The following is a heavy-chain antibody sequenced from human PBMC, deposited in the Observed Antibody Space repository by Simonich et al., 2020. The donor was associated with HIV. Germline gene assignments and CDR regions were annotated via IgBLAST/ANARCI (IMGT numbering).Heavy chain of an antibody. J-gene: IGHJ4*02. Sequence: QVQLQQWGAGLLKPSETLSLPCALYGGSFRDYFWTWTRQSPGKGLEWIGEINYTGSPNYTPSLKGRVTISLDTSKKQFSLKLSSVTAADTAVYYCARGGVGNWAFDFWGQGTLVTVSS. D-gene: IGHD7-27*01. CDR1: GGSFRDYF. V-gene: IGHV4-34*02. CDR3: ARGGVGNWAFDF. CDR2: INYTGSP.